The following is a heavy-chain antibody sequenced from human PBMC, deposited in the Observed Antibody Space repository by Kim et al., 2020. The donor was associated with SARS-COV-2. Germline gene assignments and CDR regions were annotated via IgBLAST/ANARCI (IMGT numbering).Heavy chain of an antibody. V-gene: IGHV3-11*03. J-gene: IGHJ4*02. D-gene: IGHD7-27*01. CDR3: ARNGDNEPYYFDY. CDR2: ISSSSSYT. Sequence: GGSLRLSCAASGFTFSDYYMSWIRQAPGKGLEWVSYISSSSSYTNYADSVKGRFTISRDNAKNSLYLQMNSLRAEDTAVYYCARNGDNEPYYFDYWGQGTLVTVSS. CDR1: GFTFSDYY.